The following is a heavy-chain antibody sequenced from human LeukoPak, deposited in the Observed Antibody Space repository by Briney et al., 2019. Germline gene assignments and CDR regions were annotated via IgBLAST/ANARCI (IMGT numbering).Heavy chain of an antibody. Sequence: NPSETLSLTCTVSGGSISSGSYYWSWIRQPAGKGLEWIGRIYTSGSTNYNPSLKSRVTISVDTSKNQFSLKLSSVTAADTAVYYCARDSSYPYYDSSGYNYYYYYMDVWGKGTTVTISS. CDR3: ARDSSYPYYDSSGYNYYYYYMDV. CDR1: GGSISSGSYY. D-gene: IGHD3-22*01. V-gene: IGHV4-61*02. CDR2: IYTSGST. J-gene: IGHJ6*03.